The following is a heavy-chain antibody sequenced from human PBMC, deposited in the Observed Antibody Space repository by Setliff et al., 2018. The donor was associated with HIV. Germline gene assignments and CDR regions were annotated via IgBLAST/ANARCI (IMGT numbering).Heavy chain of an antibody. V-gene: IGHV4-34*01. J-gene: IGHJ5*02. D-gene: IGHD3-10*01. CDR1: GGSFSGHF. CDR2: IYHSEYT. Sequence: SETLSLTCAVSGGSFSGHFWGWFRQPPGKGLEWIGEIYHSEYTNYNPSLQSRVTMSVDTSKNQFSLKVRSLTAADTGLYCARVKSIKTTLVRLWPRFDLWGQGTQVTVSS. CDR3: ARVKSIKTTLVRLWPRFDL.